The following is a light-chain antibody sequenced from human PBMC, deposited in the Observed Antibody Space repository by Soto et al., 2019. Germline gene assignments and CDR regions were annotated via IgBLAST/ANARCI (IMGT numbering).Light chain of an antibody. Sequence: DIQMTQSPSTLSGSVGDRVTITCRASQTISSWLAWYQKKPGKDPKILIYKASTLKSGVPSRFSGSGSGTEFNLTISRLQTDDFATYYCQHYNSYSEAFGQGTKLDIK. CDR3: QHYNSYSEA. CDR2: KAS. J-gene: IGKJ1*01. V-gene: IGKV1-5*03. CDR1: QTISSW.